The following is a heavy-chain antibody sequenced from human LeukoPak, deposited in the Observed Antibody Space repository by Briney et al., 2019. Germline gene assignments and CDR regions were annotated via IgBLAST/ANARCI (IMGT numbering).Heavy chain of an antibody. V-gene: IGHV1-18*04. CDR3: ASNPRGDSWTFDY. J-gene: IGHJ4*02. Sequence: ASVKVSCKASGYTLSSYGVNWVRQAPGQGLEWMGWISIYNGDTTYARALQGRVTMTTETSTSTVYMERRGLTYDDTAVYFCASNPRGDSWTFDYWGQGSLVTVSS. CDR1: GYTLSSYG. CDR2: ISIYNGDT. D-gene: IGHD2-21*02.